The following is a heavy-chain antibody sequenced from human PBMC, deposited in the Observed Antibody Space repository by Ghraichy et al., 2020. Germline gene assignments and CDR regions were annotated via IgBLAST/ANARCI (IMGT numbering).Heavy chain of an antibody. CDR1: GFIFTNYD. CDR3: AKESPEFDY. Sequence: GESLNISCAASGFIFTNYDMHWVRQAPGKGLECVAVVISDGSEKYYEHSVKGRFTISRDNSKNTLYLEMNSLRAEDTAVYYCAKESPEFDYWGQGTLVTVSS. J-gene: IGHJ4*02. CDR2: VISDGSEK. V-gene: IGHV3-33*06.